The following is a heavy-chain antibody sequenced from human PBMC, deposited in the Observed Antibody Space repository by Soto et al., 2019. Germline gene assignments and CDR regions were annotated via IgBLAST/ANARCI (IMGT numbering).Heavy chain of an antibody. V-gene: IGHV3-53*01. Sequence: EVQLVESGGGLIQPGGSLRLSCAASGFAVSSKYMTWLRQAPGKGLEWVSVIYGGGTTYYADSVKGRFTISRDTSKNTLSLQMNSLRAENTALYYCVQTTGWPGFDFWGQGTLVTVSS. CDR2: IYGGGTT. J-gene: IGHJ4*02. CDR3: VQTTGWPGFDF. D-gene: IGHD6-19*01. CDR1: GFAVSSKY.